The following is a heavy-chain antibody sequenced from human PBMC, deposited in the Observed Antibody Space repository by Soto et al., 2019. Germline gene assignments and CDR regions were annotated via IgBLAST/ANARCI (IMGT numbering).Heavy chain of an antibody. D-gene: IGHD6-19*01. CDR3: AKGGRRWLAIFDY. V-gene: IGHV3-23*01. J-gene: IGHJ4*02. Sequence: GGSLRLSCAASGFTISSYAMSWIRQAPGKGLEWVSAISGSGGSTYYADSVKGRFTISRDNSKNTLYLQMNSLRAEDTAVYYCAKGGRRWLAIFDYWGQGTLVTVSS. CDR1: GFTISSYA. CDR2: ISGSGGST.